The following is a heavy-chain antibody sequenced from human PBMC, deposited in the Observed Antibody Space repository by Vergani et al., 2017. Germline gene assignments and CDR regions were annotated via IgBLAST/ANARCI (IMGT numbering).Heavy chain of an antibody. Sequence: QVQLAQSGAEVKKPGSSVKVSCKASGGTFSSYAISWVRQAPGQGLEWMGGIIPIFGTANYAQKFQGRVTITADESTSTAYMELSSLRSEDTAVYYCAREGVGVAAAGTEAFDIWGQGTMVTVSS. V-gene: IGHV1-69*01. D-gene: IGHD6-13*01. CDR1: GGTFSSYA. CDR2: IIPIFGTA. CDR3: AREGVGVAAAGTEAFDI. J-gene: IGHJ3*02.